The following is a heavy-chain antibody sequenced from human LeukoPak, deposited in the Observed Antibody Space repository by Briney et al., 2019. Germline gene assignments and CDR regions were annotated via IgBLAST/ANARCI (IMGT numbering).Heavy chain of an antibody. D-gene: IGHD2-21*02. CDR3: ARDRLAYCGGDCSSDY. J-gene: IGHJ4*02. Sequence: ASVKVSCKASGYTFTGYYMHWVRQAPGQGLEWMGWINPNSGGTNYAQKFQGRVTMTRDTSISTAYMELGRLRSDDTAVYYCARDRLAYCGGDCSSDYWGQGTLVTVSS. CDR1: GYTFTGYY. V-gene: IGHV1-2*02. CDR2: INPNSGGT.